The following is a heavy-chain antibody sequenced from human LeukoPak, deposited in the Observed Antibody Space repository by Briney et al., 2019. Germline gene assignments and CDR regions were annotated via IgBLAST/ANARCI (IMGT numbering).Heavy chain of an antibody. CDR2: IYSGGST. V-gene: IGHV3-53*01. D-gene: IGHD6-13*01. Sequence: PGGSLRLSCTASGFTVGNNYMTWVRQAPGKGLEWVSLIYSGGSTYYADSVKGRFTISRDNSKNTLYLQMNSLRAEDTAVYYCARDTPGIAASVNGGWGQGTLVTVSS. J-gene: IGHJ4*02. CDR3: ARDTPGIAASVNGG. CDR1: GFTVGNNY.